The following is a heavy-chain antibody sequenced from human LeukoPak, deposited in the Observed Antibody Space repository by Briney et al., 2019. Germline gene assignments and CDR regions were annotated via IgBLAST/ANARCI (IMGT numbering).Heavy chain of an antibody. Sequence: PSETLSLTCAVYGGSFSGYNWSWIRQPPGKGLEWIGEINQIGSTNYNPSLKSRVTISADTSKNQFSLKLSSVTAADTAVYYCARVGDYALDYWGQGTLVTVSS. V-gene: IGHV4-34*01. J-gene: IGHJ4*02. D-gene: IGHD4-17*01. CDR3: ARVGDYALDY. CDR1: GGSFSGYN. CDR2: INQIGST.